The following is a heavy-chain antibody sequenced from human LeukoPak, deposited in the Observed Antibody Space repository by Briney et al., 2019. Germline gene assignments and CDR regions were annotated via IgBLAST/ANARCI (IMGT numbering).Heavy chain of an antibody. CDR3: ARGPGSSGGAYVGDY. D-gene: IGHD3-22*01. J-gene: IGHJ4*01. CDR1: GFTFSNHW. CDR2: IDGSGSSI. Sequence: GGSLRLSCAASGFTFSNHWMHWVRQVPGKGLVWVACIDGSGSSISHADFVKGRFSISRGNAKSTLYLQMNSLRAEDTAVYYCARGPGSSGGAYVGDYWGHGTLVTVSS. V-gene: IGHV3-74*01.